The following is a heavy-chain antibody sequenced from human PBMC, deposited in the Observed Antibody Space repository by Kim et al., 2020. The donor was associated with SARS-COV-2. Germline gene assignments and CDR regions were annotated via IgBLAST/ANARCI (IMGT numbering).Heavy chain of an antibody. CDR2: IKEAGNDQ. J-gene: IGHJ4*02. D-gene: IGHD5-18*01. CDR1: GVLLRRGW. CDR3: ASLDTATNYGIAY. V-gene: IGHV3-7*01. Sequence: VGSRRLSCAVSGVLLRRGWMSWVRQAPGKGLEWVAMIKEAGNDQYYVDSVRGRFTVSRDNAKNSLHLQMNSLRVDDTAVYYCASLDTATNYGIAYWGQGTLVTVSS.